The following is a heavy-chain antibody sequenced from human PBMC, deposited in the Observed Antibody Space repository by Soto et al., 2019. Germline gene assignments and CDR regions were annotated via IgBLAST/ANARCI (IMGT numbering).Heavy chain of an antibody. CDR2: ISSSSSYI. CDR1: GFTFSSYS. J-gene: IGHJ6*02. CDR3: AGGELRFLEWLAHYGMDV. V-gene: IGHV3-21*01. D-gene: IGHD3-3*01. Sequence: PGGSLRLSCAASGFTFSSYSMNWVRQAPGKGLEWVSSISSSSSYIYYADSVKGRFTISRDNAKNSLYLQMNSLRAEDTAVYYWAGGELRFLEWLAHYGMDVWGQGTTVTVSS.